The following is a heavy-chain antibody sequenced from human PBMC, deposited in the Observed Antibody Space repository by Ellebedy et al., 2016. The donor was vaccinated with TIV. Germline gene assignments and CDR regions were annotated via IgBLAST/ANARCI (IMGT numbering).Heavy chain of an antibody. Sequence: GESLKISXTASGFTVSINYMSWVRQAPGKGLEWVSVIYSGGTTYYVDSVKGRFTMSRDNSKNMVYLQMNSLRAEDTALYYCVREPSPSYDNRGSRVQWGQGTLVTVSS. CDR3: VREPSPSYDNRGSRVQ. D-gene: IGHD2/OR15-2a*01. V-gene: IGHV3-66*01. CDR1: GFTVSINY. CDR2: IYSGGTT. J-gene: IGHJ4*02.